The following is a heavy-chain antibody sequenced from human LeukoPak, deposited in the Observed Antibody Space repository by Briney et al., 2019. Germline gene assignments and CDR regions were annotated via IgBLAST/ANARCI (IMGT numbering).Heavy chain of an antibody. Sequence: PGRSLRLSCAASGFTFDDYAMHWVRQAPGKGLGWVSGISWNSGSIGYADSVKGRFTISRDNAKNSLYLQMNSLRAEDTALYYCAKDIKLWSYYFDYWGQGTLVTVSS. CDR2: ISWNSGSI. V-gene: IGHV3-9*01. J-gene: IGHJ4*02. CDR1: GFTFDDYA. CDR3: AKDIKLWSYYFDY. D-gene: IGHD5-18*01.